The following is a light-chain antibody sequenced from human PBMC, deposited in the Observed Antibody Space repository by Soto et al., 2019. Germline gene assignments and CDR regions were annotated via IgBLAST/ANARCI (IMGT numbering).Light chain of an antibody. CDR2: GAS. V-gene: IGKV3-15*01. CDR1: QTIGTN. CDR3: QQYDNLPPWT. J-gene: IGKJ1*01. Sequence: DIVLTQFPATLSLSPGERATLSCRASQTIGTNLVWYRQRPGQAPRLLIHGASARATGIPARFRGSGSGTEFTLTITNLQSEDFAVYYCQQYDNLPPWTFGQGTKVEIK.